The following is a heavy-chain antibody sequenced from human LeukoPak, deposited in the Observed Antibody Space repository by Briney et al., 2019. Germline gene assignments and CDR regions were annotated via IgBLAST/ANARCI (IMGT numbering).Heavy chain of an antibody. CDR3: ARARDTTSGSNWFDP. CDR2: INHSGTT. D-gene: IGHD1-26*01. Sequence: PSETLSLTCAVYGGSFSGYYWSWIRQPPGKGLEWIGEINHSGTTYYNPSLKSRVTISIDRSKNQFSLKLSSVTAADTAVYYCARARDTTSGSNWFDPWGQGTLVIVSS. J-gene: IGHJ5*02. CDR1: GGSFSGYY. V-gene: IGHV4-34*01.